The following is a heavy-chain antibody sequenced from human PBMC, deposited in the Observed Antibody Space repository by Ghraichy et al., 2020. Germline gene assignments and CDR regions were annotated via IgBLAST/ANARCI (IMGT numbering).Heavy chain of an antibody. V-gene: IGHV3-7*04. CDR2: IKQDGSEK. J-gene: IGHJ5*02. CDR3: ARGLLWFGELNVYGWFDP. D-gene: IGHD3-10*01. CDR1: GSEEHTYG. Sequence: GGSLTLSSAQYGSEEHTYGLQSRIRASYAGLWWENNIKQDGSEKYYVDSVKGRFTISRDNAKNSLYLQMNSLRAEDTAVYYCARGLLWFGELNVYGWFDPWGQGTLVTVCS.